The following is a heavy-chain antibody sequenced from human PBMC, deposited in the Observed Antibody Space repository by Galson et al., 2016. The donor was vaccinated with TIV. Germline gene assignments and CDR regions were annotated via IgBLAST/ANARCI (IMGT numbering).Heavy chain of an antibody. J-gene: IGHJ4*02. D-gene: IGHD2-2*01. Sequence: QSGAEVKKPGESLKISCQGSGYTFATYWIAWVRQMPGKGLDWMGIIYPGNSDTRYSPSFQGQVTISADRSTNTAYLQWSSLKASDTAIYYCATNVLPPAVMPSPSLHSWGQVTLVTVSS. CDR3: ATNVLPPAVMPSPSLHS. V-gene: IGHV5-51*03. CDR2: IYPGNSDT. CDR1: GYTFATYW.